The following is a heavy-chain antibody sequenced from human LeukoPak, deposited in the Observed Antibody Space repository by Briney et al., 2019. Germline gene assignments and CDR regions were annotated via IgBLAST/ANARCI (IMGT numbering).Heavy chain of an antibody. D-gene: IGHD3-22*01. V-gene: IGHV4-59*01. Sequence: SETLSPTCTVSGGSISSYYWSWIRQPPGKGLEWIGYIYYSGSTNYNPSLKSRVTISVDTSKNQFSLKLSSVTAADTAVYYCARGDDSSGYGYWGQGTLVTVSS. CDR1: GGSISSYY. CDR3: ARGDDSSGYGY. CDR2: IYYSGST. J-gene: IGHJ4*02.